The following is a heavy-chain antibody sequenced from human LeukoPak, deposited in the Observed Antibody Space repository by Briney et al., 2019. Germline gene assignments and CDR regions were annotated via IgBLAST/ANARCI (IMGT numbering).Heavy chain of an antibody. CDR2: IIGSGGNT. CDR3: ASHDSSGYYLYRHFWY. Sequence: GGSLRLSCADFGFTFSNYAMTWVRQAPGKGLECVSSIIGSGGNTYQADSVKGRFTISRDNSKNTLYLQKSSLRAEDTAIYYCASHDSSGYYLYRHFWYWGQGALVTVSS. CDR1: GFTFSNYA. D-gene: IGHD3-22*01. J-gene: IGHJ4*02. V-gene: IGHV3-23*01.